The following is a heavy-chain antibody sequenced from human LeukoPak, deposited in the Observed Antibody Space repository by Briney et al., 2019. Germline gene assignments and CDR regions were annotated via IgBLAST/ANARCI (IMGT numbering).Heavy chain of an antibody. CDR2: LSGSNGNT. D-gene: IGHD3-10*01. Sequence: ASVKVSCKTSGYTFTTYGIIWVRQAPGQGLEWMGWLSGSNGNTKYAQKVQGRVTMTTDTSTTTAYMEVRSLRSDDTAVYYCARDRDRMVQGVTALFDYWGQGTLVTVSS. J-gene: IGHJ4*02. CDR1: GYTFTTYG. CDR3: ARDRDRMVQGVTALFDY. V-gene: IGHV1-18*04.